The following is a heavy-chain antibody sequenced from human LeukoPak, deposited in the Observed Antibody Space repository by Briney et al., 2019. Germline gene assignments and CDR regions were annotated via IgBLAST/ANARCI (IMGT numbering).Heavy chain of an antibody. CDR3: ARVGGSYGIDH. V-gene: IGHV3-74*01. Sequence: GSLRLSCVASGLTFSSHWMVWVRQAPGKGLVWVSRIISDGSSTNYADSVQGRFTISRDNAKNTLYLQMNSLRAEDTAVYYCARVGGSYGIDHWGQGTLVTVSS. D-gene: IGHD3-10*01. CDR1: GLTFSSHW. J-gene: IGHJ4*02. CDR2: IISDGSST.